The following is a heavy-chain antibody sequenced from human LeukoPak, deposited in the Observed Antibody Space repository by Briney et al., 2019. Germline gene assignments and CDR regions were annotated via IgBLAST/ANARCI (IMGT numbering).Heavy chain of an antibody. Sequence: SETLSLTCTVSGGSISSSSYYWGWIRQPPGKGLEWIGSIYYSGSAYYNPSLKSRVTISVDTSKNQFSLKLSSVTAADTAVYYCARDILYGSGKRYFDLWGRGTLVTVSS. V-gene: IGHV4-39*07. CDR1: GGSISSSSYY. CDR3: ARDILYGSGKRYFDL. J-gene: IGHJ2*01. D-gene: IGHD3-10*01. CDR2: IYYSGSA.